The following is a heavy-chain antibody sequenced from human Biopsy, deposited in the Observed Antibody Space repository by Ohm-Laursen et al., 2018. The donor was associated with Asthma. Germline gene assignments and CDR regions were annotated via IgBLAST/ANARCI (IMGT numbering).Heavy chain of an antibody. CDR2: ISSSSSTI. CDR3: ARDYGGNSGYYYGMDV. D-gene: IGHD4-23*01. CDR1: GLTFSSYS. V-gene: IGHV3-48*02. Sequence: SLRLSCAASGLTFSSYSMNWVRQAPGKGLEWVSYISSSSSTIYYADSVKGRFTISRDNAKNSLYLQMNSLRDEDTAVYYCARDYGGNSGYYYGMDVWGQGTTVTVSS. J-gene: IGHJ6*02.